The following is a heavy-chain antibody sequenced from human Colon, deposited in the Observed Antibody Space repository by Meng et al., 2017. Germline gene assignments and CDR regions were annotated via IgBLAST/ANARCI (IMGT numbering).Heavy chain of an antibody. CDR1: GASISTSGHW. Sequence: QVQRHESGPGVSKPSPPLTLTRPVSGASISTSGHWGSWIRQHPGKGREWIGYGFYSGSTQYNPSLKSRVSISVDTSKNQFSMKLYSMTAADTAVYYCARDMSGGYYWFDPWGQGTLVTVSS. J-gene: IGHJ5*02. CDR3: ARDMSGGYYWFDP. D-gene: IGHD3-22*01. V-gene: IGHV4-31*03. CDR2: GFYSGST.